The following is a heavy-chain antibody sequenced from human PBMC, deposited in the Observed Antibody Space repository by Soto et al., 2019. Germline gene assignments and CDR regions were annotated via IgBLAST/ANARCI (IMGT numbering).Heavy chain of an antibody. Sequence: EVQLVESGGGLVQPGGSLRLSCAASGFTVSSNYMSWVRQAPGKGLEWVSVIYSGGSTYYADSVKGRFTISRHNSKNTLYLQMNSLRAEDTAVYYCARSNAYAYLGTTPYYYYYYMDVWGKGTTVTVSS. CDR1: GFTVSSNY. J-gene: IGHJ6*03. V-gene: IGHV3-53*04. D-gene: IGHD1-1*01. CDR3: ARSNAYAYLGTTPYYYYYYMDV. CDR2: IYSGGST.